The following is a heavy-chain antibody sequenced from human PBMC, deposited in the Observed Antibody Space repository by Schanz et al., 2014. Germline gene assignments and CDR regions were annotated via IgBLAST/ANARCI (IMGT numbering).Heavy chain of an antibody. CDR2: ISSGSLTM. D-gene: IGHD1-26*01. Sequence: EVQLVESGGGLVQPGGSLRLSCAASGFTFSSFGMNWVRQAPGKGLEWVSYISSGSLTMKYADSVKGRFTISRDNAKNSLYLHLNSLRAEDTAVYYCAREVGGSFGQHYWGQGALVTVSS. CDR3: AREVGGSFGQHY. J-gene: IGHJ4*02. V-gene: IGHV3-48*01. CDR1: GFTFSSFG.